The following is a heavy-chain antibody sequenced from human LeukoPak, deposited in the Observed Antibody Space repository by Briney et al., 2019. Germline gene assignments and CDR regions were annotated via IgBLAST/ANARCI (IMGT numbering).Heavy chain of an antibody. Sequence: SETLSLTCTVSGGSVSSYHWSWIRQPPGKGLEWIGYIYYSGSTNYNPSLKSRVTISVDTSKKQFSLKLSSVTAADTAVYYCARIYNWNDGIWFDPWGQGTLVTVSS. D-gene: IGHD1-20*01. CDR2: IYYSGST. V-gene: IGHV4-59*02. J-gene: IGHJ5*02. CDR1: GGSVSSYH. CDR3: ARIYNWNDGIWFDP.